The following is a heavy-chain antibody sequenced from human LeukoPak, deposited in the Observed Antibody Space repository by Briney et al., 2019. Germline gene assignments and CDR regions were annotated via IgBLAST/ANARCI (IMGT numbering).Heavy chain of an antibody. CDR3: ARLVVSYCSSTSCSPGGFFDY. D-gene: IGHD2-2*01. CDR2: ISSSGSTI. V-gene: IGHV3-11*01. Sequence: PGGSLRLSCAASGFTFSDYYMSWIHQAPGKGLEWVSYISSSGSTIYYADSVKGRFTISRDNAKNSLYLQMNSLRAEDTAVYYCARLVVSYCSSTSCSPGGFFDYWGQGTLVTVSS. J-gene: IGHJ4*02. CDR1: GFTFSDYY.